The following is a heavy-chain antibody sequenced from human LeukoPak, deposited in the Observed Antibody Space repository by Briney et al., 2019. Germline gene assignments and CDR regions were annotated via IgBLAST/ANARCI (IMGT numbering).Heavy chain of an antibody. Sequence: SETLSLTCTVSGGSISSYYRSWIRQPPGKGLEWIGYIYYSGSTNYNPSLKSRITMSVDTSKNQFSLKLSAVTAADTAVYFCARDSNWYDYWGQGTLVTISS. CDR2: IYYSGST. CDR1: GGSISSYY. CDR3: ARDSNWYDY. V-gene: IGHV4-59*12. J-gene: IGHJ5*01.